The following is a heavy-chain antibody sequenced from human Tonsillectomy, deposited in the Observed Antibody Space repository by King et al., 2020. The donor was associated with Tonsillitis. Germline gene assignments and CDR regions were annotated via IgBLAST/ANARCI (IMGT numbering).Heavy chain of an antibody. J-gene: IGHJ6*02. Sequence: VQLVESGGGLVQPGGSLRLSCAASGFTFSSYAMSWVRQAPGKGLEWVSAISGSGGSTYYADSVKGRFTISRDNSKNTLYLQMNSLRAEDTAVYYCAKMWARITKVRGVPDYYYYDMDVWGQGTTVTVSS. CDR1: GFTFSSYA. D-gene: IGHD3-10*01. V-gene: IGHV3-23*04. CDR2: ISGSGGST. CDR3: AKMWARITKVRGVPDYYYYDMDV.